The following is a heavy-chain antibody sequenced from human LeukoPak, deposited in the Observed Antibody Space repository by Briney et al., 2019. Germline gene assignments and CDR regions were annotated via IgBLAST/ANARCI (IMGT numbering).Heavy chain of an antibody. CDR1: GYSTSSGYY. CDR2: LYHSDSI. V-gene: IGHV4-38-2*01. J-gene: IGHJ6*03. CDR3: ARQHDSYHYYYVDV. Sequence: SETLSLTCAVSGYSTSSGYYWIWIRQPPGQGLEWIGSLYHSDSIYYNPSLESRVTMSVDTSKNQFSLKLSFVTAADTAVYYCARQHDSYHYYYVDVWGKGTTVTVSS. D-gene: IGHD6-13*01.